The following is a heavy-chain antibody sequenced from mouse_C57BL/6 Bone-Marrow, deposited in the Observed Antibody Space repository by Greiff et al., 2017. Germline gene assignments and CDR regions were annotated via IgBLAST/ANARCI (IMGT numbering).Heavy chain of an antibody. CDR2: ISNGGGST. CDR1: GFTFSDYY. CDR3: ARPRYYYGSGYFDV. J-gene: IGHJ1*03. Sequence: EVMLVESGGGLVQPGGSLKLSCAASGFTFSDYYMYWVRQTPEKRLEWVAYISNGGGSTYYPDTVTGRFTISRDNAKNTLYLQMSRLKSEDTAMYYCARPRYYYGSGYFDVWGTGTTVTVSS. V-gene: IGHV5-12*01. D-gene: IGHD1-1*01.